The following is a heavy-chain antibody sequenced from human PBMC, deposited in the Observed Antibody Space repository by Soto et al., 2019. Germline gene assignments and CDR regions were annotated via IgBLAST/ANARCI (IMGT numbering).Heavy chain of an antibody. D-gene: IGHD6-13*01. J-gene: IGHJ4*02. V-gene: IGHV4-4*02. CDR2: IYHSGST. Sequence: QVQLQESGPGLVKPSGTLSLTCAVSGGSISSSNWWSWVRQPPGKGLEWIGEIYHSGSTNYNPSLKSRVTRSVDKSKNQFSLKLSSVTAADTAVYYCARVSFRRANSSSGHILDYWGQGTLVTVSS. CDR3: ARVSFRRANSSSGHILDY. CDR1: GGSISSSNW.